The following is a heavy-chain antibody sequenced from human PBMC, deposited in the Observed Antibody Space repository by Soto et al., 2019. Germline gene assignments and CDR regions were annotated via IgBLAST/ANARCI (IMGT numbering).Heavy chain of an antibody. J-gene: IGHJ5*02. D-gene: IGHD2-15*01. CDR3: ARSGGTWAFDP. Sequence: GGSLRLSCAASGLTFSTSTMNWVRQAPGKGLVWVSYINSCGTTIYYADSVKGRFTISRDNAKNTLYLQMNSLRAEDTAIYYCARSGGTWAFDPWGQGTQVTVSS. V-gene: IGHV3-48*01. CDR1: GLTFSTST. CDR2: INSCGTTI.